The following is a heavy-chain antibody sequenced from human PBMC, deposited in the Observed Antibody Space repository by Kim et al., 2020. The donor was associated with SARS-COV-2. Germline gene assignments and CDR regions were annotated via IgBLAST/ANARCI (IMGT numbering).Heavy chain of an antibody. CDR3: ARLLRSYYYMDV. V-gene: IGHV4-39*01. J-gene: IGHJ6*03. Sequence: YYNPPLKSRVPIPVDTSKNQFSLKLSSVTAADTAVYYCARLLRSYYYMDVWGKGTTVTVSS.